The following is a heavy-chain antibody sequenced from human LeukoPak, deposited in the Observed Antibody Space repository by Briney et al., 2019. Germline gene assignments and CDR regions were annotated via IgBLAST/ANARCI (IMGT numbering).Heavy chain of an antibody. CDR1: GYTFTSFG. D-gene: IGHD5-18*01. V-gene: IGHV1-18*01. CDR2: SSAYNGNT. Sequence: ASVKVSCKASGYTFTSFGISWVRQAPGQGLEWMGWSSAYNGNTKYAQNVQGRVTMIADTSTDTAYMELRSLRSDDTAVYYCARDLGEDTTMIFFDFWGQGTLVTVSS. CDR3: ARDLGEDTTMIFFDF. J-gene: IGHJ4*02.